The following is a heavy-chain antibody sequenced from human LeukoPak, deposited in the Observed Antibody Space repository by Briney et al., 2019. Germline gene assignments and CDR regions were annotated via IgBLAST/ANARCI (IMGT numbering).Heavy chain of an antibody. J-gene: IGHJ4*02. CDR1: GGSFSGYY. Sequence: SETLSLTCAVYGGSFSGYYWSWIRQPPGKGLEWIGYIYYSGSTNYNPSLKSRVTISVDTSKNQFSLKLSSVTAADTAVYYCARGWSSGWIFDYWGQGTLVTASS. D-gene: IGHD6-19*01. CDR3: ARGWSSGWIFDY. CDR2: IYYSGST. V-gene: IGHV4-59*08.